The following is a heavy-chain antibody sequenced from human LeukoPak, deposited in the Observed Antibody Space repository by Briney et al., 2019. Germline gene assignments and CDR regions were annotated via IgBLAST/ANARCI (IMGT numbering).Heavy chain of an antibody. Sequence: SVKVSCKASGGTFSSYAISWVRQAPGQGLEWMGGIIPIFGTANYAQKFQGRVTITADESTSTAYMELSSLRSEDTAVYYCACIVAVGCSGGSCYPRVNYFDYWGQGTLVTVSS. CDR2: IIPIFGTA. V-gene: IGHV1-69*13. CDR1: GGTFSSYA. J-gene: IGHJ4*02. D-gene: IGHD2-15*01. CDR3: ACIVAVGCSGGSCYPRVNYFDY.